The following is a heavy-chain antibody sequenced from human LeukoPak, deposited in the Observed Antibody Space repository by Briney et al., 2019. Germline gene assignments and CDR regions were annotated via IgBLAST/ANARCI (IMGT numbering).Heavy chain of an antibody. J-gene: IGHJ5*02. Sequence: PSETLSLTCTVSGGSISSGSYYWSWIRQPAGKGLEWIGRIYTSGSTNYNPSLKSRVTISVDTSKNQFSLKLSSVTAADTAVYYCARGVTMVRGVGGWFDPWGQGTLVTVSS. V-gene: IGHV4-61*02. D-gene: IGHD3-10*01. CDR1: GGSISSGSYY. CDR3: ARGVTMVRGVGGWFDP. CDR2: IYTSGST.